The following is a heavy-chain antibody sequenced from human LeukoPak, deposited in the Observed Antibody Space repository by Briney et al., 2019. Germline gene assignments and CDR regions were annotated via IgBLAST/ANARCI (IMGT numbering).Heavy chain of an antibody. Sequence: SETLFLTCTVPGYSISSGYYWGWIRQPPGKGLEWIGSIYHSGSTYYNPSLKSRVTISVDTSKNQFSLKLSSVTAADTAVYYCARDFLAAGRWGQGTLVTVSS. D-gene: IGHD6-13*01. CDR2: IYHSGST. CDR1: GYSISSGYY. V-gene: IGHV4-38-2*02. CDR3: ARDFLAAGR. J-gene: IGHJ4*02.